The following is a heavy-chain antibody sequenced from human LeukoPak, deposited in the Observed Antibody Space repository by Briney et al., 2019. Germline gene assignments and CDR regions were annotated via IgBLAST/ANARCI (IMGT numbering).Heavy chain of an antibody. V-gene: IGHV3-66*01. J-gene: IGHJ6*03. CDR1: GFTLSSYA. Sequence: PGGSLRLSCAASGFTLSSYAVSWVRQAPGKGLEWVSVIYSGGSTYYADSVKGRFTISRDNAKNSLYLQMNSLRAEDTAVYYCARDYQYYDFWSGYYDYYYYMDVWGKGTTVTVSS. CDR3: ARDYQYYDFWSGYYDYYYYMDV. CDR2: IYSGGST. D-gene: IGHD3-3*01.